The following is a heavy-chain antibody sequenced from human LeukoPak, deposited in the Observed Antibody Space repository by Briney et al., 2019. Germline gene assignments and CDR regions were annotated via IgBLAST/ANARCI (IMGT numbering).Heavy chain of an antibody. D-gene: IGHD5-24*01. CDR1: GYTFTAYY. V-gene: IGHV1-2*06. CDR2: INPNSGDT. J-gene: IGHJ4*02. Sequence: GASVKVSCKASGYTFTAYYMHWVRQAPGRGLEWMGRINPNSGDTNYAQKFQGRVTITRDTSISTAYMELSRLRSDDTAVYYCARDKGRDGYTAFDYWGQGTLVTVSS. CDR3: ARDKGRDGYTAFDY.